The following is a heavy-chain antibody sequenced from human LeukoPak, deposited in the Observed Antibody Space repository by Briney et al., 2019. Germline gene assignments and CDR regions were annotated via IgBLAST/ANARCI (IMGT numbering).Heavy chain of an antibody. CDR2: TNPIFGTA. Sequence: SVKVSCKASGGTFNSYAISWVRQAPGQGLEWMGGTNPIFGTANYAQKFQGRVTITADESTSTAYMELSSLRSDDTAVYYCARQYYDHVWGSYRHFDYWGQGTLVTVSS. D-gene: IGHD3-16*02. CDR1: GGTFNSYA. CDR3: ARQYYDHVWGSYRHFDY. V-gene: IGHV1-69*13. J-gene: IGHJ4*02.